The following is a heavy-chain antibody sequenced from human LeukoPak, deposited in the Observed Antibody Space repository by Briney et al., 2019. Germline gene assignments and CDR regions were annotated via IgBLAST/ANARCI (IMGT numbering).Heavy chain of an antibody. CDR1: GYTFSHYH. J-gene: IGHJ1*01. V-gene: IGHV1-2*02. Sequence: ASVKVSCKASGYTFSHYHIHSLRQAPGQGLEWMGWSNPSSGGTNYAEKFHGRVTMTRDTSTNTAYMELSRLRSDDTAVYFCTRVRALAAAGTGARYFQDWGQGTLVTVSS. D-gene: IGHD6-13*01. CDR2: SNPSSGGT. CDR3: TRVRALAAAGTGARYFQD.